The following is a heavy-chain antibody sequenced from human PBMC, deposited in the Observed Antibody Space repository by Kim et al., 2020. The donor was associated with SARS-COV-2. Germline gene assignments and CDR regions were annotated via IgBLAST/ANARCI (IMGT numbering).Heavy chain of an antibody. CDR1: GGSISSGDYY. CDR3: AGDRKYYDILAGYSNYYCYGMDV. CDR2: IYYSGST. J-gene: IGHJ6*02. D-gene: IGHD3-9*01. V-gene: IGHV4-30-4*01. Sequence: SETLSLTCTVSGGSISSGDYYWSWIRQPPGKGLEWIGYIYYSGSTYYNPSLKSRVTISVDTSKNQFSLKLSSVTAADTAVYYCAGDRKYYDILAGYSNYYCYGMDVWGQGTAFTVSS.